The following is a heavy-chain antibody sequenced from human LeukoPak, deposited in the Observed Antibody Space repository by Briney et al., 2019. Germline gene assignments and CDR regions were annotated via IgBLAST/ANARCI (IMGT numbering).Heavy chain of an antibody. Sequence: SVKVSCKASGGTFSSYAISWVRQAPGQGLEWMGRIIPILSIANYAQKFQGRVTITADKSTSTAYMELSSLRSEDTAVYYCARSSDYYDSSGPDYWGQGTLVTVSS. V-gene: IGHV1-69*04. CDR2: IIPILSIA. CDR1: GGTFSSYA. J-gene: IGHJ4*02. D-gene: IGHD3-22*01. CDR3: ARSSDYYDSSGPDY.